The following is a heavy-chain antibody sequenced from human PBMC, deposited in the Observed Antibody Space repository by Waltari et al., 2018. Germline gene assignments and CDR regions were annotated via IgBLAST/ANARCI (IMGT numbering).Heavy chain of an antibody. J-gene: IGHJ6*02. V-gene: IGHV3-48*01. D-gene: IGHD3-16*01. Sequence: EFQLVESGGALVQPGGSLRLSCAASGFTFTHYAMNWVRQDPGKGLDWVSYISSSRRAIYYADAVKVRFTVSRDNSKNTAYLQMNSLRAGDTAIYYCAKGTAAFYYGMDVWGQGTTVTVSS. CDR2: ISSSRRAI. CDR1: GFTFTHYA. CDR3: AKGTAAFYYGMDV.